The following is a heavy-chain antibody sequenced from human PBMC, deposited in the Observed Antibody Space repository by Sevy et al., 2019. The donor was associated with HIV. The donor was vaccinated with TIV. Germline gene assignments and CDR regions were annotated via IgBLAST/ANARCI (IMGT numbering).Heavy chain of an antibody. Sequence: GGSLRLSCVASEFTFSTYSMNWVRQAPGKGLEWVSYISSSSSTIYYADSVKGRFTISRDNAKNSLYLQMNSLRDEDTALYFCARGGFSYEYPYDYWGQGTLVTVSS. CDR2: ISSSSSTI. CDR3: ARGGFSYEYPYDY. D-gene: IGHD5-18*01. J-gene: IGHJ4*02. V-gene: IGHV3-48*02. CDR1: EFTFSTYS.